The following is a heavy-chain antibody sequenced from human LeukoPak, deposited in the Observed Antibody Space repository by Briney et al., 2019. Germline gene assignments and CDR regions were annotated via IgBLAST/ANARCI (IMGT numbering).Heavy chain of an antibody. CDR2: TYYRSRWYN. V-gene: IGHV6-1*01. CDR3: ARQYSSGWSSYYGLDV. CDR1: GDSVSGETTA. D-gene: IGHD6-19*01. J-gene: IGHJ6*02. Sequence: SQTLSLTCAISGDSVSGETTAWNWIRQSPSRGLEWLGSTYYRSRWYNDYAVSVKSVITINPDTSKNQFSLQLKSVTPEDTAVYYCARQYSSGWSSYYGLDVWGQGTTVTDSS.